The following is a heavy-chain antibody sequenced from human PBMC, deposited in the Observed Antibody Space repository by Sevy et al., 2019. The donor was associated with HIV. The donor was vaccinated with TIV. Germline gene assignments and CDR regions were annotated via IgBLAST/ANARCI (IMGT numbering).Heavy chain of an antibody. V-gene: IGHV3-9*01. J-gene: IGHJ3*02. D-gene: IGHD2-15*01. CDR2: ISWNSGSI. Sequence: GGSLRLSCAASGFTFDDYAMHWVRQAPGKGLEWVSGISWNSGSIGYADSVKGRFTISRDNAKNSLYLQMNSLRAEDTALYYCAKDTLPILGYCSGGSCGGAFDIWGQRTMVTVSS. CDR3: AKDTLPILGYCSGGSCGGAFDI. CDR1: GFTFDDYA.